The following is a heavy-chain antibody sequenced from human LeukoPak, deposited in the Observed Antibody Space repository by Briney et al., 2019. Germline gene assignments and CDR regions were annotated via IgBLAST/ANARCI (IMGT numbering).Heavy chain of an antibody. CDR1: GASLSSYF. J-gene: IGHJ4*02. D-gene: IGHD2-8*02. CDR2: IYYDGYP. Sequence: SETLSLTCNVSGASLSSYFWSWIRQPPGKGLEWIGYIYYDGYPNYSPSLRSRITISVEKSKSQFSLNLRSVTAADTALYFCAGAELGYCTVTGCPLESWGQGTLVTVSS. V-gene: IGHV4-59*01. CDR3: AGAELGYCTVTGCPLES.